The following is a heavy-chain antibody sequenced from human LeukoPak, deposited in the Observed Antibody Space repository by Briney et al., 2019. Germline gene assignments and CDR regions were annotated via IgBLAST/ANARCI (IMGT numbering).Heavy chain of an antibody. CDR3: AIVETGYYYYMDV. D-gene: IGHD1-1*01. Sequence: PSETLSLTCAVCGGSFSGYYWSWIRQPPGKGLEWIGEINHSGSTNYNPSLKSRVTISVDTSKNQFSLKLSSVTAADTAVYYCAIVETGYYYYMDVWAKGPRSPSP. CDR2: INHSGST. CDR1: GGSFSGYY. J-gene: IGHJ6*03. V-gene: IGHV4-34*01.